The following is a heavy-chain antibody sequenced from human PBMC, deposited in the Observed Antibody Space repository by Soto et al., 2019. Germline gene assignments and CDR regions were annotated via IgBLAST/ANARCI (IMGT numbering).Heavy chain of an antibody. J-gene: IGHJ4*02. CDR1: GGSVSSGSYY. V-gene: IGHV4-61*01. D-gene: IGHD6-13*01. CDR3: ARVSSSWGLVYYFDY. Sequence: SETLSLTCTVSGGSVSSGSYYWSWIRQPPGKGLECIGYIYYSGSTNYNPSLKSRVTISVDTSKNQFSLKLSSVTAADTAVYYCARVSSSWGLVYYFDYWGQGTLVTVSS. CDR2: IYYSGST.